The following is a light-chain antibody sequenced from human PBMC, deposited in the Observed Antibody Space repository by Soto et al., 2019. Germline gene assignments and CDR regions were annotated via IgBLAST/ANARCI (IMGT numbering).Light chain of an antibody. CDR2: RTN. CDR1: SSNIGTNT. J-gene: IGLJ3*02. V-gene: IGLV1-44*01. CDR3: AAWDDSLNGPV. Sequence: QSVLTQPPSASGTPGQRVTVSCSGSSSNIGTNTVSWYQQLPGTAPKLLISRTNQRPSGVPDRFSGSKSGTSGSLAISGLQSEDEADYYCAAWDDSLNGPVFGGGTKLTVL.